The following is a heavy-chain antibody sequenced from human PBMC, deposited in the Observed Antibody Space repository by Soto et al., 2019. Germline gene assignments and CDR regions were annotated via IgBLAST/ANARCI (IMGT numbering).Heavy chain of an antibody. CDR1: GYAFSSYW. J-gene: IGHJ5*02. D-gene: IGHD2-8*02. CDR3: ARGYCTAAICDPWFDP. CDR2: IYPGDSDT. Sequence: GESLKISCQGSGYAFSSYWIAWVRQMPGKGLEWMGIIYPGDSDTRYSPSFQGQVTISVDKSITTAYLQWSSLKASDTAMYYCARGYCTAAICDPWFDPWGQGTLVTVSS. V-gene: IGHV5-51*01.